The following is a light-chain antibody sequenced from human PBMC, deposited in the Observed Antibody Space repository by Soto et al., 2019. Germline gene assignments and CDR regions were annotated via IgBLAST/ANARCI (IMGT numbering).Light chain of an antibody. J-gene: IGKJ2*01. CDR1: QDVSHW. Sequence: DIHMDQSPSTLSASVGDRVTITCRASQDVSHWLAWYQQKPGQAPKLVIYKASSLESGDPSRFSGRGSGTEFTLTIRDLQPDDFATYYCQHYDSYPYTFGQGNSLDIK. V-gene: IGKV1-5*03. CDR2: KAS. CDR3: QHYDSYPYT.